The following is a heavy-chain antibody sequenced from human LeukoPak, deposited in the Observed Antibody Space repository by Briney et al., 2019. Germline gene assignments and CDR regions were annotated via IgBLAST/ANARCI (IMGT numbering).Heavy chain of an antibody. J-gene: IGHJ5*02. CDR3: VRGSLWLPPQGFDP. V-gene: IGHV4-61*09. CDR1: GGSISSGSFY. D-gene: IGHD6-19*01. CDR2: MYTSGST. Sequence: PSETLSLTCTVSGGSISSGSFYWSWIRQPAGRALEWIGHMYTSGSTAYNPSLKSRVTISVDTSKNQFSLNLTSVTAADTAVYYCVRGSLWLPPQGFDPWGQGTLVSVSS.